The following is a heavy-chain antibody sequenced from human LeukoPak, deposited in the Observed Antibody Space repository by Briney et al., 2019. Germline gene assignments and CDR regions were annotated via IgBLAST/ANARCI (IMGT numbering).Heavy chain of an antibody. CDR3: ARERDDAFDI. Sequence: GGSLRLSCAASGFTFSSYSMNWVRQAPGKGLEWVSYISSSSSTIYYADSVKGRFTISRDNSKNTLYLQMGSLRAEDMAVYYCARERDDAFDIWGQGTMVTVSS. CDR1: GFTFSSYS. CDR2: ISSSSSTI. J-gene: IGHJ3*02. V-gene: IGHV3-48*01.